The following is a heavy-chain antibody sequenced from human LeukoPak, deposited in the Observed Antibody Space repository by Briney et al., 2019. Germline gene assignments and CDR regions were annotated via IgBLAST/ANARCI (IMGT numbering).Heavy chain of an antibody. CDR1: GYSFTSYW. CDR2: IYPGDSDT. D-gene: IGHD2-15*01. Sequence: GESLKISCKGSGYSFTSYWIGWVRQMPGKGLEWMGIIYPGDSDTRDSPSFQGQVTISADKSISTAYLQWSSLKASDTAMYYCARRSARYCSGGSCYSRGSYYYYYMDVWGKGTTVTVSS. V-gene: IGHV5-51*01. CDR3: ARRSARYCSGGSCYSRGSYYYYYMDV. J-gene: IGHJ6*03.